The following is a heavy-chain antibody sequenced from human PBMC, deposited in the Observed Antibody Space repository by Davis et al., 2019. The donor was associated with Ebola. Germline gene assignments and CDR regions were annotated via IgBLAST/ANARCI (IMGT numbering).Heavy chain of an antibody. D-gene: IGHD4-17*01. CDR3: ARHLFVTTDRPYYFDY. V-gene: IGHV4-4*07. Sequence: MPGGSLRLSCTVSGDSISNYYWNWIRQSAGKGLEWIGHIYTSGSTTYNPSLKSRVTMSIDTSKNQFYLELASVTAADTAVYYCARHLFVTTDRPYYFDYWGQGTLVTVST. CDR2: IYTSGST. J-gene: IGHJ4*02. CDR1: GDSISNYY.